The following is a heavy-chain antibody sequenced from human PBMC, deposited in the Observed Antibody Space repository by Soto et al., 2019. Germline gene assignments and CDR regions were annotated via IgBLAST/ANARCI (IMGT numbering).Heavy chain of an antibody. J-gene: IGHJ4*02. CDR3: ARDLAEWCSGGSCYSYVGFDY. CDR1: GFTFSSYS. Sequence: ESGGGLVKPGGSLRLSCAASGFTFSSYSMNWVRQAPGKGLEWVSSISSSSSYIYYADSVKGRFTISRDNAKNSLYLQMNSLRAEDTAVYYCARDLAEWCSGGSCYSYVGFDYWGQGTLVTVSS. V-gene: IGHV3-21*01. CDR2: ISSSSSYI. D-gene: IGHD2-15*01.